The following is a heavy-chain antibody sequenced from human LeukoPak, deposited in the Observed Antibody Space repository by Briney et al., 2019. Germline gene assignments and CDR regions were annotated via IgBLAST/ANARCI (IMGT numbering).Heavy chain of an antibody. V-gene: IGHV3-74*01. CDR1: GFAFSDYR. CDR2: INSDGSMR. Sequence: GGSLRLSCAASGFAFSDYRMHWVRQAPGKGLVWVSRINSDGSMRHYADSVKGRFTISRDNAKNTLYLQMDSLRAEDTAVYYCTRERYYDTHFDYWGQGTLVTGSS. D-gene: IGHD3-22*01. CDR3: TRERYYDTHFDY. J-gene: IGHJ4*02.